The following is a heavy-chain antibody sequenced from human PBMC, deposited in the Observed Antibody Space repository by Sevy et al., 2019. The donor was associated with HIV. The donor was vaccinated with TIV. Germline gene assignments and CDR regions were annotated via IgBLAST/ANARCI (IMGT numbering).Heavy chain of an antibody. V-gene: IGHV3-21*01. Sequence: GGSLRLSCAASGFTFSDYYMNWVRQAPGKGLEWVSSISGRSSYIHYADSVRGRFTISRDNAKNSLYLQMNSLRVDDTAVYFCARDGGCSSTSCLLYFDSWGQEALVTVSS. CDR2: ISGRSSYI. CDR3: ARDGGCSSTSCLLYFDS. D-gene: IGHD2-2*01. J-gene: IGHJ4*02. CDR1: GFTFSDYY.